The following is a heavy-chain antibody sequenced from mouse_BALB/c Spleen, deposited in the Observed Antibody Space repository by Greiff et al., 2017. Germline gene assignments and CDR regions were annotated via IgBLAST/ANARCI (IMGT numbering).Heavy chain of an antibody. Sequence: EVQLVESGGGLVKPGGSLKLSCAASGFTFSSYAMSWVRQTPEKRLEWVASISSGGSTYYPDSVKGRFTISRDNARNILYLQMSSLRSEDTAMYYCARYRAWFAYWGQGTLVTVSA. CDR3: ARYRAWFAY. CDR2: ISSGGST. CDR1: GFTFSSYA. V-gene: IGHV5-6-5*01. J-gene: IGHJ3*01.